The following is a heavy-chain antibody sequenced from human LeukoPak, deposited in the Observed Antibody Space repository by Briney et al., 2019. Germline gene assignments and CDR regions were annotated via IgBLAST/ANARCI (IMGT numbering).Heavy chain of an antibody. CDR3: AKGDRYFDWFSPPAAVPQEDY. J-gene: IGHJ4*02. CDR2: ISWNSGSI. V-gene: IGHV3-9*01. Sequence: PGGSLRLSCAASGFTFDDYAMHWVRQAPGKGLEWASGISWNSGSIGYADSVKGRFTISRDNSKNTLYLQMNSLRAEDTAVYYCAKGDRYFDWFSPPAAVPQEDYWGQGTLVTVSS. D-gene: IGHD3-9*01. CDR1: GFTFDDYA.